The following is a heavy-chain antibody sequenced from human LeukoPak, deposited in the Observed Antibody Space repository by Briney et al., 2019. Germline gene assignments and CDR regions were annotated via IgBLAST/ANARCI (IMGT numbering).Heavy chain of an antibody. Sequence: GGSLRLSRAASGFTFSSYAMHWVRQAPGKGLEWVAVISYDGSNKYYADSVKGRFTISRDNSKNTLYLQMNSLRAEDTAVYYCARDSVGVAGYYYYGMDVWGQGTTVTVSS. J-gene: IGHJ6*02. CDR1: GFTFSSYA. CDR3: ARDSVGVAGYYYYGMDV. D-gene: IGHD6-19*01. CDR2: ISYDGSNK. V-gene: IGHV3-30*04.